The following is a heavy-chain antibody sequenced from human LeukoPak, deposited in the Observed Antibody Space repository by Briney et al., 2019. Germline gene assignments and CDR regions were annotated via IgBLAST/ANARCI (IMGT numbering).Heavy chain of an antibody. V-gene: IGHV4-4*07. Sequence: SETLSLTCTVSGGSISSYYWSWIRQPAGKGLEWIGRIYTSGSTNYNPSLKSRVTMSVDTSKNQFSLRLSSVTAADTAVYYCARDIRYCRGGSCYSSDLDYWGQGTLVTVSS. J-gene: IGHJ4*02. CDR2: IYTSGST. CDR1: GGSISSYY. D-gene: IGHD2-15*01. CDR3: ARDIRYCRGGSCYSSDLDY.